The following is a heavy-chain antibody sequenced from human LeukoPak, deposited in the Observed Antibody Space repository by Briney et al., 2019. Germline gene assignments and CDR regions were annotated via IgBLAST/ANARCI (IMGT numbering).Heavy chain of an antibody. CDR1: GGSISSSSYY. CDR2: IYYSGST. D-gene: IGHD3-10*01. V-gene: IGHV4-39*07. Sequence: PSETLSLTCTVSGGSISSSSYYWGWIRQPPGKGLEWIGSIYYSGSTYYNPSLKSRVTISVDTSKNQFSLKLSSVTAADTAVYYCAGTMVRGAPTFFDYWGQGTLVTVSS. CDR3: AGTMVRGAPTFFDY. J-gene: IGHJ4*02.